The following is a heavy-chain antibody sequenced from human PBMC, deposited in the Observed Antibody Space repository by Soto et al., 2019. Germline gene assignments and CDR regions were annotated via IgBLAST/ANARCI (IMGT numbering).Heavy chain of an antibody. V-gene: IGHV3-66*01. CDR3: ARDGGRSSWFEYFQY. J-gene: IGHJ1*01. CDR1: GFTVSSNH. CDR2: IYIGGGT. D-gene: IGHD6-13*01. Sequence: EVQLVESGGGMVQPGGSLRLSCAASGFTVSSNHMSWVRQAPGKGLEWISTIYIGGGTYYADSVKGRFTISRDNSHNALYLQMHSLRADDTAVYYCARDGGRSSWFEYFQYWGQGSLVTVSS.